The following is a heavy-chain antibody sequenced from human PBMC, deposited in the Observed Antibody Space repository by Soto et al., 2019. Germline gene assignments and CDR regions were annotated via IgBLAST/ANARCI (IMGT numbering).Heavy chain of an antibody. CDR2: ISSSGNII. J-gene: IGHJ4*02. CDR1: GFTFSDYY. D-gene: IGHD2-21*01. CDR3: ARELELLDY. Sequence: GGSLRLSCEASGFTFSDYYMSWIRQAPGKGLEWISYISSSGNIIYYADSVKGRFTISRDNAKNSLYLQMDSLRAEDTAVYYCARELELLDYWGQGTLVTVS. V-gene: IGHV3-11*01.